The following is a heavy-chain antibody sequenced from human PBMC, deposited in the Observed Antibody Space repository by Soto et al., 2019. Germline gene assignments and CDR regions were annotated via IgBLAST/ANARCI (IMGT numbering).Heavy chain of an antibody. CDR2: TYYRSKWYN. D-gene: IGHD6-13*01. Sequence: PSQTLSLTCAISGDSVSSNSAAWNWIRQSPSRGLEWLGRTYYRSKWYNDYAVSVKSRITINPDTSKNQFSLQLNSVTPEDTAVYYCARIGSSSWYGYYGMDVWGQGTTVTVSS. CDR3: ARIGSSSWYGYYGMDV. J-gene: IGHJ6*02. V-gene: IGHV6-1*01. CDR1: GDSVSSNSAA.